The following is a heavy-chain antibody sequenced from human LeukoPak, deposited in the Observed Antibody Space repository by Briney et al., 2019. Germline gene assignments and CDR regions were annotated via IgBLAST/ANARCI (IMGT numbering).Heavy chain of an antibody. CDR3: ARELVDYDFWSGYYPKYYFDY. D-gene: IGHD3-3*01. CDR1: GGSFSGYY. J-gene: IGHJ4*02. V-gene: IGHV4-34*01. Sequence: SETLSLTCAVYGGSFSGYYWSWIRQPPGKGLEWIGEINHSGSTNYNPSLKSRVTISVDTSENQFSLKLSSVTAADTAVYYCARELVDYDFWSGYYPKYYFDYWGQGTLVTVSS. CDR2: INHSGST.